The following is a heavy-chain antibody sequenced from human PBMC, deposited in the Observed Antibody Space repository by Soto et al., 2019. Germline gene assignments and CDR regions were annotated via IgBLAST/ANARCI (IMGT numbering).Heavy chain of an antibody. Sequence: SETLSLTCTVSGDSISSFYWSWIRRPPGKGLEWIGYIYYSGSANYNPSLKSRVTMSVDTSKNQFSLRLTSVTAADTAVYYCARHKIICTNGVCYTVYFDYWGQGTLVTVS. D-gene: IGHD2-8*01. V-gene: IGHV4-59*08. CDR3: ARHKIICTNGVCYTVYFDY. CDR2: IYYSGSA. J-gene: IGHJ4*02. CDR1: GDSISSFY.